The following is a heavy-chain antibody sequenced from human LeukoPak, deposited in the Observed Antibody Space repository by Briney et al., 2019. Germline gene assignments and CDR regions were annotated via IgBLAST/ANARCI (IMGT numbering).Heavy chain of an antibody. Sequence: SVKVSCKASGGTFSSYAISWVRQAPGQGLEWMGGIIPIFGTANYAQKFQGRVTITADKSTSTAYMELSSLRSEDTAVYYCARVRKLRYFDWLLYWGQGTLVTVSS. CDR3: ARVRKLRYFDWLLY. J-gene: IGHJ4*02. D-gene: IGHD3-9*01. CDR1: GGTFSSYA. V-gene: IGHV1-69*06. CDR2: IIPIFGTA.